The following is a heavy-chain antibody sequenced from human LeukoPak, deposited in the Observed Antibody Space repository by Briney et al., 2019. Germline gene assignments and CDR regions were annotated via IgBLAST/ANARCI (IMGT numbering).Heavy chain of an antibody. CDR1: GYSIRSGYY. CDR3: GRVLQAYMDV. CDR2: ISYSGST. J-gene: IGHJ6*03. V-gene: IGHV4-38-2*02. Sequence: SETLSLTCTVSGYSIRSGYYWGWIRQPPGKGLEWIGSISYSGSTYYNSSLKSRVTISVDMSKNQFSLNLSSVTAADTAVYFCGRVLQAYMDVWGKGTTVTVSS. D-gene: IGHD1-1*01.